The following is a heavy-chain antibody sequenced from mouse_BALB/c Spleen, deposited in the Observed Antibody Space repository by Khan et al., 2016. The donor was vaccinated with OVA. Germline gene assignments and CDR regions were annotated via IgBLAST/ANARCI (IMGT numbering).Heavy chain of an antibody. V-gene: IGHV5-17*02. D-gene: IGHD1-1*01. Sequence: EVNVVESGGDLVQPGGSRKLSCAASGFTFSSYGMHWVRQAPEKGLEWVAYISGDSNTIYYADTVKGRFTISRYNPRNTLFLQMTSLMSEDTAMYYCATSYFYVYYFDYWGPGTTLTVSS. J-gene: IGHJ2*01. CDR2: ISGDSNTI. CDR3: ATSYFYVYYFDY. CDR1: GFTFSSYG.